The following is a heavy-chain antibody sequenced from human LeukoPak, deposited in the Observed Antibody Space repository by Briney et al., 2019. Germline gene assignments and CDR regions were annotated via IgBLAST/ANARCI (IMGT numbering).Heavy chain of an antibody. V-gene: IGHV4-4*07. Sequence: SETLSLTCTVSGDSISTYYWTWIRQPAGKGLEWLGRVFHSGNSNYNPSLKSRLTMSVDTSRNQVSLRLTSVTTADTALYYCARVSGYCSGGRCYGGQWFDPWGQGILVTVSS. J-gene: IGHJ5*02. CDR1: GDSISTYY. CDR2: VFHSGNS. D-gene: IGHD2-15*01. CDR3: ARVSGYCSGGRCYGGQWFDP.